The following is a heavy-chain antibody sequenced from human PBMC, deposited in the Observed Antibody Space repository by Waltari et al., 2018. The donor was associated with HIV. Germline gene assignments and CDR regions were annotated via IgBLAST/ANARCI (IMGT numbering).Heavy chain of an antibody. J-gene: IGHJ4*02. CDR3: ARGYYDSSGYFNYFDY. D-gene: IGHD3-22*01. V-gene: IGHV4-4*07. CDR1: GGSISTYY. CDR2: IYSSGST. Sequence: QVQLQESGPGLVKPSETLSLTCTVSGGSISTYYRNWIRQPAGKGLEWIGRIYSSGSTDYNPSVKSPVTMSVDTSKNQFSLKLTSVTAADTAVYYCARGYYDSSGYFNYFDYWGRGTLVTVSS.